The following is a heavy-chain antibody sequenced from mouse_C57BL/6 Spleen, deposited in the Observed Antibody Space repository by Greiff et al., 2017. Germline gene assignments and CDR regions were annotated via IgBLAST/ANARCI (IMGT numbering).Heavy chain of an antibody. D-gene: IGHD2-13*01. CDR3: ARMDDSWFAY. CDR2: IDPSDSYT. V-gene: IGHV1-69*01. Sequence: QVQLQQPGAELVMPGASVKLSCKASGYTFTSYWMHWVKQRPGQGLEWIGEIDPSDSYTNYNQKFKGKSTLTVDKSSSTAYMQLSSLTSEDSAVYYCARMDDSWFAYWGQGTLVTVSA. J-gene: IGHJ3*01. CDR1: GYTFTSYW.